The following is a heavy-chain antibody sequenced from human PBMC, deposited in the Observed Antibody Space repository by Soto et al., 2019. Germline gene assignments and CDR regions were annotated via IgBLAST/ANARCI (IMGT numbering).Heavy chain of an antibody. CDR2: IYYSGTA. V-gene: IGHV4-39*01. Sequence: ETLSLTCTVSGCPISVFNHYWGWIRQPPGKGLEWIGTIYYSGTAIYNPSLQSRVTMSVDTSKRQFSLKASSVNAADTAVYFCARRATDGTGHHYFDYWGQGARVTVSS. J-gene: IGHJ4*02. CDR1: GCPISVFNHY. D-gene: IGHD2-8*02. CDR3: ARRATDGTGHHYFDY.